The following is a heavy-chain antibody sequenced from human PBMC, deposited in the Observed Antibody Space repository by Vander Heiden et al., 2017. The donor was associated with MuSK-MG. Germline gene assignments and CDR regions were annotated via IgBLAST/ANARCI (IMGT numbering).Heavy chain of an antibody. D-gene: IGHD6-19*01. J-gene: IGHJ4*02. V-gene: IGHV4-39*01. CDR2: IYYSGST. CDR1: GGSLSSSSSY. Sequence: LQLQESGPGLVKPSETLSLTCTVSGGSLSSSSSYWGWIRQPPGKGLEWMGSIYYSGSTYYNPSLKSRVTISVDTSKNQFSLKLSSVTAADTAGYYCARGAAVAGLAYFDYWGQGTLGNVA. CDR3: ARGAAVAGLAYFDY.